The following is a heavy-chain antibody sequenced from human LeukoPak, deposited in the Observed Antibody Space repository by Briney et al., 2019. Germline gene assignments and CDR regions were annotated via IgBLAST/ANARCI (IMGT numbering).Heavy chain of an antibody. CDR1: GFTFSSYA. D-gene: IGHD3-10*01. J-gene: IGHJ5*02. CDR3: ARGSGTLP. Sequence: GGSLRLSCAASGFTFSSYAMTWVRQAPGKGLEWVSTISSSDYTTYYADSVKGRFTISRDNSKNTLYLQLNSLRAEDTTVYYCARGSGTLPWGQGTLVTVSS. CDR2: ISSSDYTT. V-gene: IGHV3-23*01.